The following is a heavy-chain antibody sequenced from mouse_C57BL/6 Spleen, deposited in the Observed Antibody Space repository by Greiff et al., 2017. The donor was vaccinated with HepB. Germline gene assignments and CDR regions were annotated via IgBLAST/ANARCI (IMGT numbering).Heavy chain of an antibody. CDR3: ARGTTVRLLYFDY. V-gene: IGHV1-18*01. D-gene: IGHD1-1*01. CDR1: GYTFTDYN. Sequence: EVKLMESGPELVKPGASVKIPCKASGYTFTDYNMDWVKQSHGKSLEWIGDINPNNGGTIYNQKFKGKATLTVDKSSSTAYMELRSLTSEDTAVYYCARGTTVRLLYFDYWGQGTTLTVSS. J-gene: IGHJ2*01. CDR2: INPNNGGT.